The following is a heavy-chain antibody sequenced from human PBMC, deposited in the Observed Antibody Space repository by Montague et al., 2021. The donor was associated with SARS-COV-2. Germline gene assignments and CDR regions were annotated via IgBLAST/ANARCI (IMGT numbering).Heavy chain of an antibody. CDR2: IYYSGST. V-gene: IGHV4-39*07. CDR1: GGSISSSSYY. CDR3: ARVGCQRVVWFYGMAV. J-gene: IGHJ6*02. D-gene: IGHD2-15*01. Sequence: SETLSLTCTVSGGSISSSSYYWSWIRQPPGKGLEWIGSIYYSGSTYYNPSLKSRVTISVDTSKNQLSLKLISVTAADTAVYYCARVGCQRVVWFYGMAVWGQGTTVTVSS.